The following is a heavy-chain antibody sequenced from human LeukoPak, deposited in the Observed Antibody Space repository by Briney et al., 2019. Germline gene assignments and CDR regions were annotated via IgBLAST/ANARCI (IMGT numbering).Heavy chain of an antibody. CDR2: IYTSGST. CDR1: GGSISSGSYH. J-gene: IGHJ3*02. CDR3: ARHSKYYYDSSGFEVDAFDI. D-gene: IGHD3-22*01. Sequence: SETLSLTCTVSGGSISSGSYHWSWIRQPAGKGLEWIGRIYTSGSTNYNPSLKSRVTISVDTSKNQFSLKLSSVTAADTAVYYCARHSKYYYDSSGFEVDAFDIWGQGTMVTVSS. V-gene: IGHV4-61*02.